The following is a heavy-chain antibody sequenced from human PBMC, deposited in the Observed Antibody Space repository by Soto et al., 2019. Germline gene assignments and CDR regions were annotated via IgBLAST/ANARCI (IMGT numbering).Heavy chain of an antibody. CDR1: GFTVSNNY. CDR2: IYSGGYT. CDR3: ARDRTMVLDY. V-gene: IGHV3-53*01. J-gene: IGHJ4*02. Sequence: GSLRLSCAVSGFTVSNNYMSWVRQAPGKGLEGVSVIYSGGYTACGDSVKGRFTISRDNARNSLSLQMNSLRAEDTAVYYCARDRTMVLDYWGQGTLVTVSS. D-gene: IGHD3-10*01.